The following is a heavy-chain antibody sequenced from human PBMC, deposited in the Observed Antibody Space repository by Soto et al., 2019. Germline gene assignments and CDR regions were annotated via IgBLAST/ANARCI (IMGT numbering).Heavy chain of an antibody. J-gene: IGHJ4*02. V-gene: IGHV3-15*01. CDR2: IKSKTGGGTA. CDR3: TKATYSNYDPTDY. Sequence: GGSLRLSCAVSGFTFSNAWMTWVRQAPGKGLEWVGRIKSKTGGGTADYAAPVKGRFTISRDDSKNTLYLQMNGLKTEDTAIYYCTKATYSNYDPTDYWGQGTLVTVSS. D-gene: IGHD4-4*01. CDR1: GFTFSNAW.